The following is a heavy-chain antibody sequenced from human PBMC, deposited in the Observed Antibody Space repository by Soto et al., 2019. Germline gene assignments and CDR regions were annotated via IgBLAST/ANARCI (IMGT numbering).Heavy chain of an antibody. CDR2: IVPMNGSP. V-gene: IGHV1-69*13. Sequence: SVKVSCPASGGMFHSSAINWVRQAPGQGLEWMGGIVPMNGSPKYAQEFLGRVTISADASATTAYMDLSGLKSEDTAVYYCSVSPNWTHQRTRYWGRRYQVTV. J-gene: IGHJ4*02. CDR3: SVSPNWTHQRTRY. CDR1: GGMFHSSA. D-gene: IGHD2-8*01.